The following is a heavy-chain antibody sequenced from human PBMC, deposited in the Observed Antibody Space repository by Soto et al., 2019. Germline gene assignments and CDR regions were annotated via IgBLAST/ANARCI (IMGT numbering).Heavy chain of an antibody. V-gene: IGHV3-48*01. Sequence: EVQLGESGGGFVQPGVSLRLSCAASGFTFSSYSMNWVRQAPGKGLEWVSYISSSSSTIYYADSVKGRFTISRDNAKNSLYLQMNSLRSEDTAVYYCARDLNYGLFDYWGQGTLVTVSS. CDR2: ISSSSSTI. D-gene: IGHD4-17*01. J-gene: IGHJ4*02. CDR3: ARDLNYGLFDY. CDR1: GFTFSSYS.